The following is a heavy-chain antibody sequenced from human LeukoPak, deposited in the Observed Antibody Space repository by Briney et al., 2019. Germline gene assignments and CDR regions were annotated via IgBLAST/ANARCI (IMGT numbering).Heavy chain of an antibody. J-gene: IGHJ4*02. CDR1: GFTFSNYA. V-gene: IGHV3-23*01. Sequence: GGSLRLSCAASGFTFSNYAMSWVRQAPGKGLEXVSGISGTSGTINYAAPVKGRFTISRDNSKNTLYLQMNSLRVDDMAVYYCAKRLGDPRAFDYWGQGTLVTVSS. CDR2: ISGTSGTI. CDR3: AKRLGDPRAFDY. D-gene: IGHD2-21*02.